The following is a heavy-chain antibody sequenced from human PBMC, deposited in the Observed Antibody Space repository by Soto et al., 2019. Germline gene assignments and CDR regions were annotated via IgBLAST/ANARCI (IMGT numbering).Heavy chain of an antibody. CDR3: ARRVRKGAFDI. CDR2: IYYSGST. V-gene: IGHV4-31*03. J-gene: IGHJ3*02. Sequence: PSETLSLTCTVSGGSISSGGYYWSWIRQHPGKGLEWIGYIYYSGSTYYNPSLKSRVTISVDTSKNQFSLKLSSVTAADTAVYYCARRVRKGAFDIWGQGTMVTVSS. CDR1: GGSISSGGYY.